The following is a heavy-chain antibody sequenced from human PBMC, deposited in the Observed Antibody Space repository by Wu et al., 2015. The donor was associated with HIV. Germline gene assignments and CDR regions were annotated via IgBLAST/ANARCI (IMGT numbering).Heavy chain of an antibody. Sequence: QVQLLQSGAEVKKPGASVMVSCKVSGYTFTDYYMYWVRQAPGQGLEWMGWINANRGGTKYAQKFQGRVTTTRDTAVSTAYMELNSLRSDDTAVYYCARLQSLAGFYSNADYWGQGTLVTVSS. CDR2: INANRGGT. CDR3: ARLQSLAGFYSNADY. V-gene: IGHV1-2*02. J-gene: IGHJ4*02. D-gene: IGHD5-24*01. CDR1: GYTFTDYY.